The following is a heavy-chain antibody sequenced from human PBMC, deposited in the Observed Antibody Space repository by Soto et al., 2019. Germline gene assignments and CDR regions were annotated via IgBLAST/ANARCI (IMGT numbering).Heavy chain of an antibody. Sequence: GGSLRLSCAASGFTFSSYAMSWVRQAPGKGLEWASAISGSGGSTYYADSVKGRFTISRDNSKNTLYLQMNSLRAEDTAVYYCAKAVEGSGEWGAYYYYGMDVWGQGTTVTVSS. CDR2: ISGSGGST. CDR1: GFTFSSYA. CDR3: AKAVEGSGEWGAYYYYGMDV. D-gene: IGHD3-10*01. J-gene: IGHJ6*02. V-gene: IGHV3-23*01.